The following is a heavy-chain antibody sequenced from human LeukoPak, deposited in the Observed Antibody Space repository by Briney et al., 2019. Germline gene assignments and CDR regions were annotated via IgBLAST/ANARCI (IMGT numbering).Heavy chain of an antibody. CDR3: ARDLAPTVKGYFQH. V-gene: IGHV3-30-3*01. J-gene: IGHJ1*01. D-gene: IGHD4-17*01. Sequence: TGGSLRLSCAASGFTFSSYAMHWVRQAPGKGLEWVAVISYDGSNKYYADSVKGRFTISRDNSKNTLYLQMNSLRAEDTAVYYCARDLAPTVKGYFQHWGQGTLVTVSS. CDR1: GFTFSSYA. CDR2: ISYDGSNK.